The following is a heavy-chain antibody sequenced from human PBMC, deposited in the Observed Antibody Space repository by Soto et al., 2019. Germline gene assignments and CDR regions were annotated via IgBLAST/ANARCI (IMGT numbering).Heavy chain of an antibody. CDR3: ARGMEVTVTPSRLSDY. J-gene: IGHJ4*02. D-gene: IGHD4-4*01. V-gene: IGHV3-21*01. CDR2: ISSSSSYI. CDR1: GFTFSSYS. Sequence: GGSLRLSCAASGFTFSSYSMNWVRQAPGKGLEWVSSISSSSSYIYYADSVKGRFTISRDNAKNSLYLQMNSLGAEDTAVYYCARGMEVTVTPSRLSDYWGQGTLVTVSS.